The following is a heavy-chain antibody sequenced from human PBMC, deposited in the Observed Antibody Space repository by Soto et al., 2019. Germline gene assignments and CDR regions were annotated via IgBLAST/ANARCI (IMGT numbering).Heavy chain of an antibody. J-gene: IGHJ5*02. CDR1: VGSISSGDYY. V-gene: IGHV4-30-4*01. Sequence: SLSVTGTVSVGSISSGDYYWSWIRQPPGKGLEWIGYTYYSGSTYYNPSLKSRVTISVDTSKNQFSLKLSSVTAADTAVYYCARTAAVRGGRSGWFDPWGQGTLVTVSS. CDR2: TYYSGST. CDR3: ARTAAVRGGRSGWFDP. D-gene: IGHD3-10*01.